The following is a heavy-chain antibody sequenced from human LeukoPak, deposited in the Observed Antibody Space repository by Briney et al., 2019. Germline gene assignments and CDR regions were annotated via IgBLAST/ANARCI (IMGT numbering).Heavy chain of an antibody. D-gene: IGHD2-2*01. CDR3: AGGYTSSPFDY. Sequence: GGSLRLSCAASGFTFSSYSMNWVRQAPGKGLEWVASISGSSNYIYYADSVKGRFTISRDNAKNSLYLQMNSLRAEDTAVYHCAGGYTSSPFDYWGQGIVVTVSS. V-gene: IGHV3-21*01. J-gene: IGHJ4*02. CDR1: GFTFSSYS. CDR2: ISGSSNYI.